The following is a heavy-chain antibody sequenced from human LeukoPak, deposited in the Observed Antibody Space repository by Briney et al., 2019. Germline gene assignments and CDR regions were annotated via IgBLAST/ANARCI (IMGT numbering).Heavy chain of an antibody. D-gene: IGHD2-2*01. CDR2: INPHSGGA. Sequence: ASVKVSCKASGYTFTGYYIHWVRQAPGQGLEWMGWINPHSGGANYAQKFQGGVTMTRDTSITTAYMELSSLRSDDTAVYYCARDVGEYCSSTNCYASHYWGQGTLVTVSS. J-gene: IGHJ4*02. CDR3: ARDVGEYCSSTNCYASHY. V-gene: IGHV1-2*02. CDR1: GYTFTGYY.